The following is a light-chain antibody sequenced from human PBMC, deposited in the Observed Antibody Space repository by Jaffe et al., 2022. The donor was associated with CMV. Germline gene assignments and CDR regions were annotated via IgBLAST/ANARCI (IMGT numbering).Light chain of an antibody. V-gene: IGLV2-14*03. Sequence: QSALTQPASVSGSPGQSITISCTGTSSDVGGYNYVSWYQQHPGKAPKLMIYDVSNRPSGVSNRFSGSKSGNTASLTISGLQAEDEADYYCSSYTSSSTFWMFGGGTKVTVL. CDR2: DVS. CDR1: SSDVGGYNY. J-gene: IGLJ3*02. CDR3: SSYTSSSTFWM.